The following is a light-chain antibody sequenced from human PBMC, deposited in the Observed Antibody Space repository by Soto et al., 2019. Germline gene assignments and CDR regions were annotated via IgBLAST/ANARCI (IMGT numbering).Light chain of an antibody. Sequence: EIVMTQSPATLSVSPGERATLSCRACQSVSSNLAWYQQKPGQAPRLLIYGASTRATGIPARFSGSGSGTEFTLTISSLQPDDFATFYCQQYDAFPRTFGQGTKVDIK. CDR2: GAS. J-gene: IGKJ1*01. CDR1: QSVSSN. V-gene: IGKV3-15*01. CDR3: QQYDAFPRT.